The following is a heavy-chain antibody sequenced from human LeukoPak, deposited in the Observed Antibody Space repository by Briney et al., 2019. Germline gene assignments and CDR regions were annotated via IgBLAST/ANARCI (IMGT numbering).Heavy chain of an antibody. Sequence: PGGSLRLSCAASGFTFSSAWMSWVRQAPGQGLEWLGRIKTKTDGGTTDYAAPVKGRFTISRDDSKDTLYLQMNSLKSDDTAVYYCANIFGGNSHRSDYWGQGALVTVSS. D-gene: IGHD4-23*01. CDR2: IKTKTDGGTT. V-gene: IGHV3-15*01. CDR3: ANIFGGNSHRSDY. J-gene: IGHJ4*02. CDR1: GFTFSSAW.